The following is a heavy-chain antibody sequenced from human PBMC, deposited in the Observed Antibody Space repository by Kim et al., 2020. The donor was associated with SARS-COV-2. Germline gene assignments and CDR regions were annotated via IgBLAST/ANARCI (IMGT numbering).Heavy chain of an antibody. CDR1: GFTFSSYA. CDR3: ARDPQGGLGYFDY. CDR2: ISHDGSNK. J-gene: IGHJ4*02. V-gene: IGHV3-30-3*01. D-gene: IGHD1-26*01. Sequence: GGSLRLSCAASGFTFSSYAMHWVRQAPGKGLEWVAVISHDGSNKYYADSVKGRFTISRDNSKNTLYLQMNSLRAEDTAVYYCARDPQGGLGYFDYWGQGTLVTVSS.